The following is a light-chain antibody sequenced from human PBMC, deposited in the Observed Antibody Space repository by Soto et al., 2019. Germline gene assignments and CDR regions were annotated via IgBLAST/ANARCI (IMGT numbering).Light chain of an antibody. J-gene: IGLJ2*01. CDR2: GNN. CDR1: NSNIGINT. Sequence: QPVLTQPPSASGTPGQRVIISCSGSNSNIGINTVNWYQQLPGTAPKLLNYGNNQRPSGVPDRFSGSKSGTSASLAISGLQSEDEADYYCAAWDDSLNGPVFGGGTKLTVL. CDR3: AAWDDSLNGPV. V-gene: IGLV1-44*01.